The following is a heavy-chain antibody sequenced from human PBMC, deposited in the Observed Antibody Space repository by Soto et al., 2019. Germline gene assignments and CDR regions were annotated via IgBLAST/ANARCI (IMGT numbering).Heavy chain of an antibody. V-gene: IGHV4-59*01. CDR3: ARVHSYSSGYYLITQTFDY. Sequence: PSETLSLTCTVSGGSISSYYWSWIRQPPGKGLEWIGYIYYSGSTNYNPSLKSRVTISVDTSKNQFSLKLSSVTAADTAVYYCARVHSYSSGYYLITQTFDYWGQGTLVTVSS. J-gene: IGHJ4*02. CDR2: IYYSGST. D-gene: IGHD3-22*01. CDR1: GGSISSYY.